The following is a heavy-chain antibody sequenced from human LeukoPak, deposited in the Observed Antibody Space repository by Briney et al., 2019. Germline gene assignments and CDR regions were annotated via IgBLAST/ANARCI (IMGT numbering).Heavy chain of an antibody. CDR1: GYTFINFD. D-gene: IGHD6-19*01. Sequence: ASVKVSCTASGYTFINFDVNWVRQAPGQGLEWMGWVNPNSGETESPLKFQGRVTMTRDTSINTAYMELSSLSSDDTAVYYCARGGSGGWYAAMDVWGQGTTVSVSS. CDR2: VNPNSGET. J-gene: IGHJ6*02. CDR3: ARGGSGGWYAAMDV. V-gene: IGHV1-8*01.